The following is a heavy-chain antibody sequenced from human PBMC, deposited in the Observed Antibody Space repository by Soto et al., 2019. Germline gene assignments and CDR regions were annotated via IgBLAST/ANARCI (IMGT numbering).Heavy chain of an antibody. V-gene: IGHV3-48*02. Sequence: EVQLVESGGGLVQPGGSLRLSCAASGFTFSSYSMNWVRQAPGKGLEWVSYISSSSSTIYYADSVKGRFTIPRDNAKNSLYLQMNSLRDEDTAVYYCARGAHILLWFGELLDYWGQGTLVTVSS. D-gene: IGHD3-10*01. CDR3: ARGAHILLWFGELLDY. J-gene: IGHJ4*02. CDR1: GFTFSSYS. CDR2: ISSSSSTI.